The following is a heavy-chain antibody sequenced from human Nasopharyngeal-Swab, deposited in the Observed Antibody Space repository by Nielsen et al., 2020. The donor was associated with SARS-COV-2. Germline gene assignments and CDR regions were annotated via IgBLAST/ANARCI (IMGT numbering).Heavy chain of an antibody. CDR3: AGDGGARKLWLSY. CDR2: IWYDGSNK. CDR1: GFTFSSYG. Sequence: GGSLRLSCAASGFTFSSYGMHWVRQAPGKGLEWVAVIWYDGSNKYYADSVKGRFTISRDNSKNTLYLQMNSLRAEDTAVYYCAGDGGARKLWLSYWGQGTLVTVSS. J-gene: IGHJ4*02. D-gene: IGHD5-18*01. V-gene: IGHV3-33*01.